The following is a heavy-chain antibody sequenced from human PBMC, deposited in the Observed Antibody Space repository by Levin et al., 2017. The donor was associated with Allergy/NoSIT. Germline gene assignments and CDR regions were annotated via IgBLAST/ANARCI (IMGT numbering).Heavy chain of an antibody. CDR3: TREQITDNYRTSDS. D-gene: IGHD1-20*01. Sequence: PGGSLRLSCVGSGFTFSSYWMHWVRQVPGKGLVWLARINDDGSGIVYADSVKGRFTISRDNAKNTLYLQMNSLRVEDTAVYYCTREQITDNYRTSDSWGQGTLVTVSS. CDR2: INDDGSGI. V-gene: IGHV3-74*03. J-gene: IGHJ5*01. CDR1: GFTFSSYW.